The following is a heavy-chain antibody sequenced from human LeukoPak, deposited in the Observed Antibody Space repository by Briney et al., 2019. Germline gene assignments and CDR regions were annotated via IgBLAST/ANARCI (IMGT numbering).Heavy chain of an antibody. CDR2: IKQDGSEK. V-gene: IGHV3-7*01. Sequence: PGGSLRLSCVASGFTFSSYWMSWVRQAPGKGLEWVANIKQDGSEKYYVDSVKGRFTISRDNAKNSLYLQVNSLRAEDTAVYYCARAKEQWLARPLDYWGQGTLVTVSS. CDR1: GFTFSSYW. D-gene: IGHD6-19*01. CDR3: ARAKEQWLARPLDY. J-gene: IGHJ4*02.